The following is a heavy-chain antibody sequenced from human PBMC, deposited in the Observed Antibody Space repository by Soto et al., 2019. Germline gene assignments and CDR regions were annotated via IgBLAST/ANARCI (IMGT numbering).Heavy chain of an antibody. V-gene: IGHV4-59*01. CDR3: ARGALWFGEYYFDY. CDR1: GGSISSYY. J-gene: IGHJ4*02. D-gene: IGHD3-10*01. CDR2: IYYSGST. Sequence: PSETLSLTCTVSGGSISSYYWSWIRQPPGKGLEWIGYIYYSGSTNYNPSLKSRVTISVDTSKNQFSLKLSSVTAADTAVYYCARGALWFGEYYFDYWGKGTLVTVSS.